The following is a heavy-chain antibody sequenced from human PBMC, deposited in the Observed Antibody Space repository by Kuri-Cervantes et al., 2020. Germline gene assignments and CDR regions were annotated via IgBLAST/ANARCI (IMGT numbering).Heavy chain of an antibody. Sequence: GESLKISCAASGFTFSSYGMHWVRQVPGKGLEWVAVIWYGGSNKYYADSVKGRFTISRDNSKNTLYLQMNSLRAEDTAVYYCARDGFDYWGQGTLVTVSS. V-gene: IGHV3-33*01. CDR1: GFTFSSYG. CDR3: ARDGFDY. J-gene: IGHJ4*02. CDR2: IWYGGSNK.